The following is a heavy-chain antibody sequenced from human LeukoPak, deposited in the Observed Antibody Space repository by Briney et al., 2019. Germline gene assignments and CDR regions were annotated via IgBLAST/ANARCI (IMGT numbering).Heavy chain of an antibody. CDR2: INHSGST. Sequence: SETLSLTCAVYGRSFSGYYWSWIRQPPGKGLEWIGEINHSGSTNYNPSLKSRVTISVDTSKNQFSLKLSSVTAADTAVYYCARPYGSGSQQLDYWGQGTLVTVSS. CDR3: ARPYGSGSQQLDY. J-gene: IGHJ4*02. CDR1: GRSFSGYY. D-gene: IGHD3-10*01. V-gene: IGHV4-34*01.